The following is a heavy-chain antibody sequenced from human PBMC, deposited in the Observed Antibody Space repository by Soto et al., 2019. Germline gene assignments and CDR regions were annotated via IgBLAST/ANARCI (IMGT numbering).Heavy chain of an antibody. CDR2: INPNSGGT. V-gene: IGHV1-2*02. CDR3: ALSDTIFGVVMAYGMDV. J-gene: IGHJ6*02. D-gene: IGHD3-3*01. Sequence: GDAVKVSCKASGDTFTGYYMHWVRQAPGQGLEWMGWINPNSGGTNYAQKFQGRVTMTRDTSISTAYMELSRLRSDDTAVYYCALSDTIFGVVMAYGMDVWGQGTTVTVSS. CDR1: GDTFTGYY.